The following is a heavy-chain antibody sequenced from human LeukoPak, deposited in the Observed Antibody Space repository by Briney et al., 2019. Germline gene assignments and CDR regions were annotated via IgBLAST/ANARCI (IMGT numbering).Heavy chain of an antibody. Sequence: VASVKVSCKASGFTFTSSAMQWVRQARGQRLEWIGWIVVGSGNTNYAQKFQERVTITRDMSTSTAYMELSSLRSEDTAVYYCAAEPGGIAAAGPPWDYFDLWGRGTLVTVSS. D-gene: IGHD6-13*01. CDR2: IVVGSGNT. CDR3: AAEPGGIAAAGPPWDYFDL. J-gene: IGHJ2*01. V-gene: IGHV1-58*02. CDR1: GFTFTSSA.